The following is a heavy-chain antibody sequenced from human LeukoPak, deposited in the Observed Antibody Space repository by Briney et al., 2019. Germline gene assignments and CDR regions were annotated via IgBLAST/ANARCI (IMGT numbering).Heavy chain of an antibody. J-gene: IGHJ4*02. CDR2: IKQDGSEK. V-gene: IGHV3-7*03. Sequence: GGSLRLSCAASGFTFSSYWMSWVRQAPGKGLEWVANIKQDGSEKYYVDSVKGRFTISRDNAKNSLYLQMNSLRAEDTALYYCAKALSYSRNWPFDYWGQGTLVTVSS. CDR3: AKALSYSRNWPFDY. D-gene: IGHD6-13*01. CDR1: GFTFSSYW.